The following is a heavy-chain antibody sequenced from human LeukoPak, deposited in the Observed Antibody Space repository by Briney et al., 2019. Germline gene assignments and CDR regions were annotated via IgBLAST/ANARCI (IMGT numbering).Heavy chain of an antibody. CDR2: IYWDDDK. J-gene: IGHJ4*02. CDR1: GFSLSTSGVG. Sequence: SGPTLVKPTQTPTLTCTFSGFSLSTSGVGVGWIRQPPGKALEWLALIYWDDDKRYSPSLKSRLTITKDTSKNQVVLTMTNMDPVDTATYYCAHRRGIAVAGPFDYWGQGTLVTVSS. CDR3: AHRRGIAVAGPFDY. D-gene: IGHD6-19*01. V-gene: IGHV2-5*02.